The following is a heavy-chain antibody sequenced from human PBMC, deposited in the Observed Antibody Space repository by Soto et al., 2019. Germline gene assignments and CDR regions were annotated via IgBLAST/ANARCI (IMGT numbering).Heavy chain of an antibody. CDR3: AAGEGVSIYYYGMDV. CDR1: GGSISSYY. Sequence: SETLSLTYTVSGGSISSYYWSWIRQPPGKGLEWIGYIYYSGSTNYNPSLKSRVTISVDTSKNQFSLKLSSVTAADTAVYYCAAGEGVSIYYYGMDVWGQGTTVTVS. CDR2: IYYSGST. J-gene: IGHJ6*02. V-gene: IGHV4-59*01. D-gene: IGHD2-8*01.